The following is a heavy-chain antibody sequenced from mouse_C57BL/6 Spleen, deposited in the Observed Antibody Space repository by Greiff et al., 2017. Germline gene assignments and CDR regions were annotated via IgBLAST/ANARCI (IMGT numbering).Heavy chain of an antibody. CDR1: GYTFTSYW. J-gene: IGHJ2*01. CDR3: ARSAYYYGSSSFDY. D-gene: IGHD1-1*01. Sequence: QVQLQQSGAELVKPGASVKLSCKASGYTFTSYWMHWVKQRPGQGLEWIGMIHPNSGSTNYNEKFKSKATLTVDKSSSTAYMQLSSLTSEDSAVYYCARSAYYYGSSSFDYWGQGTTLTVSS. CDR2: IHPNSGST. V-gene: IGHV1-64*01.